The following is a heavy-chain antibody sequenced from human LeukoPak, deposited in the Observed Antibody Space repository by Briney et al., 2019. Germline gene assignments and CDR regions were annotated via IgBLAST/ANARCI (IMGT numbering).Heavy chain of an antibody. CDR3: ARGVSYEDS. Sequence: GGSLRLSCAASGFSFNDHSMNWVRQAPGKRLECLSYISSASSAIYYADSVKGRFTISRDNAKNSLYLQMNSLRAEDTAIYYCARGVSYEDSWGQGTLVTVSS. D-gene: IGHD3-10*01. J-gene: IGHJ4*02. CDR1: GFSFNDHS. V-gene: IGHV3-48*01. CDR2: ISSASSAI.